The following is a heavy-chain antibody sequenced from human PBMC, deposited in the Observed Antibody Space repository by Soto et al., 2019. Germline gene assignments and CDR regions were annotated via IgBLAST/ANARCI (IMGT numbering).Heavy chain of an antibody. CDR3: AKDPQQLIVYFDY. V-gene: IGHV3-23*01. CDR2: ISDNGGTT. D-gene: IGHD6-13*01. CDR1: EFTFSNYA. Sequence: GGSLRLSCAASEFTFSNYAMSWVRQAPGKGLEWVSSISDNGGTTYYADSVNGRFTISRDNSKNTLYLQMNSLRAEDTAVYYCAKDPQQLIVYFDYWGQGPQVTVSS. J-gene: IGHJ4*02.